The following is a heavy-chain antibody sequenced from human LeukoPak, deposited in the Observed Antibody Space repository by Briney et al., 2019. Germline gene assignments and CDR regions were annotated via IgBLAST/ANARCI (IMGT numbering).Heavy chain of an antibody. J-gene: IGHJ3*02. CDR2: ITNSGGGT. Sequence: SGGPLSLSCAAPGFTFSAYSLAWVGRAQGKGFEWVSYITNSGGGTYYPDSVKGRFTISRDNAKKSLYLQVSSLRAEDTAVYYCARALNDAFDIWGQGTMVTVSS. CDR1: GFTFSAYS. V-gene: IGHV3-11*04. CDR3: ARALNDAFDI.